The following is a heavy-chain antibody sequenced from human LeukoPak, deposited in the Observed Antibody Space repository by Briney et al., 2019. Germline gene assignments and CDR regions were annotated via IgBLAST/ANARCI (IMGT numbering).Heavy chain of an antibody. CDR2: INRSGST. V-gene: IGHV4-34*01. D-gene: IGHD5-24*01. CDR1: GGSFSGYY. Sequence: SETLSLTCAVYGGSFSGYYWSWIRQPPGKGLEWIGEINRSGSTNYNPSLKSRATISVDTSKNQFSLKLSSVTAADTAVYYCASFRWLQFVYWGQGTLVTVSS. J-gene: IGHJ4*02. CDR3: ASFRWLQFVY.